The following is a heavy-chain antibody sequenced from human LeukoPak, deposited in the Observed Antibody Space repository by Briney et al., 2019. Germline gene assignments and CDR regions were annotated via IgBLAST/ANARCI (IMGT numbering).Heavy chain of an antibody. V-gene: IGHV1-18*01. J-gene: IGHJ4*02. CDR1: GYTFTSYG. D-gene: IGHD3-10*01. Sequence: ASVKVSCKASGYTFTSYGISWVRQAPGQGLEWMGWISAYNGNTNYAQKLQGRVTMTTDTSTSTAYMELGSLRSDDTAVYYCARGPSTGYELLWFGELHFDYWGQGTLVTVSS. CDR3: ARGPSTGYELLWFGELHFDY. CDR2: ISAYNGNT.